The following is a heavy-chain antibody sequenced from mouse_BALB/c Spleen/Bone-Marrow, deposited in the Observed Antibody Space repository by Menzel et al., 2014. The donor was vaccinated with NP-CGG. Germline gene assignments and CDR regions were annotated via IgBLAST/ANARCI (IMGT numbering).Heavy chain of an antibody. V-gene: IGHV1-4*01. CDR2: INPSSGYT. J-gene: IGHJ2*01. CDR1: GYTFTSYT. D-gene: IGHD1-2*01. Sequence: VQLQQSGAERARPGASVKMSCKASGYTFTSYTMHWVKQRPGQGLEWIGYINPSSGYTNYNQKFKDKATLTADKSSSTAYMQLSSLTSEDSAVYYCARFITTATEYFDYWGQGTTLTVSS. CDR3: ARFITTATEYFDY.